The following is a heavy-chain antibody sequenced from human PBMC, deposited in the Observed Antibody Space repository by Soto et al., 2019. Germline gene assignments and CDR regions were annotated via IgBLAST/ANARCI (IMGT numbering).Heavy chain of an antibody. J-gene: IGHJ6*02. CDR1: GGTFSSYA. CDR3: ARRRAYYYGMDV. V-gene: IGHV1-69*13. CDR2: IIPIFGTA. Sequence: SVKVSCKASGGTFSSYAISWVRQAPGQGLEWMGGIIPIFGTANYAQKFQGRVTITADESTSTAYMELSSLRSEDTAVYYCARRRAYYYGMDVWGQGTTVTVSS.